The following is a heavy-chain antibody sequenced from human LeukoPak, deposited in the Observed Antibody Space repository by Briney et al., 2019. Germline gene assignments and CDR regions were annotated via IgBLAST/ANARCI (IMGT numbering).Heavy chain of an antibody. J-gene: IGHJ3*02. V-gene: IGHV3-30*02. Sequence: GGSLRLSCAASGFTFSGYGMYWVRQAPGKGLEWVAFIRYDGSDKYHADSVKGRFTISRDNSKNTLDLQMNSLRAEDTDVYYCAKGSMIVATSPFDIWGQGTMVTVSS. CDR2: IRYDGSDK. CDR1: GFTFSGYG. D-gene: IGHD3-22*01. CDR3: AKGSMIVATSPFDI.